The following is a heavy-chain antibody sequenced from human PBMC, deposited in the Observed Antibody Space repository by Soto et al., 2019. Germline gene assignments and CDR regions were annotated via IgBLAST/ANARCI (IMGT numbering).Heavy chain of an antibody. CDR2: ISCNSSNI. Sequence: GGLLRLSYAASGFTFVDYGMSWVRQAPRKRREWVSAISCNSSNIDYADSVKGRFTISRDNAKNSLYLQMNSLRAEDTAVYYCARDSDYGAYFDYWGQGTLVTVSS. V-gene: IGHV3-20*03. CDR3: ARDSDYGAYFDY. D-gene: IGHD4-17*01. CDR1: GFTFVDYG. J-gene: IGHJ4*02.